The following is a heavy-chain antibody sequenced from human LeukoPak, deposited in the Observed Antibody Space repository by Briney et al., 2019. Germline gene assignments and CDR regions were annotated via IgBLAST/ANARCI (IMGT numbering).Heavy chain of an antibody. CDR2: INHSGST. CDR1: GGSISSYY. V-gene: IGHV4-34*01. J-gene: IGHJ5*02. CDR3: ARGSGMVWEAGWFDP. D-gene: IGHD3-10*01. Sequence: TSETLSLTCTVSGGSISSYYWSWIRQPPGKGLEWIGEINHSGSTNYNPSLKSRVTISVDTSKNQFSLKLSSVTAADTAVYYCARGSGMVWEAGWFDPWGQGTLVTVSS.